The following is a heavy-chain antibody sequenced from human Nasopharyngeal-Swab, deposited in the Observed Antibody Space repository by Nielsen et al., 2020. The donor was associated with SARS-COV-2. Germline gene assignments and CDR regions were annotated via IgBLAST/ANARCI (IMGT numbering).Heavy chain of an antibody. CDR2: ISSSSSYT. CDR1: GFTFSDYC. Sequence: GESLKISCAASGFTFSDYCMSWICQAPGKGLEWVSYISSSSSYTNYADSVKGRFTISRDNAKNSLYLQMNSLRAEDTAVYYCARDRRNYYGSGSNNWFDPWGQGTLVTVSS. V-gene: IGHV3-11*05. CDR3: ARDRRNYYGSGSNNWFDP. D-gene: IGHD3-10*01. J-gene: IGHJ5*02.